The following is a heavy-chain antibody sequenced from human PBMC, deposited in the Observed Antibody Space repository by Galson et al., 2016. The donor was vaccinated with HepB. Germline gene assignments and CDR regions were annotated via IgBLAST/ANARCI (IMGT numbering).Heavy chain of an antibody. Sequence: SLRLSCAASGFTFSSYSMNWVRQAPGKGLEWLSYISSTSSTIYYADSVKGRFTISRDNAKNSLYLQMNSLRDEDTAVYYCARDPRPFEGADYYYMDVWGKGTTVTVSS. V-gene: IGHV3-48*02. CDR3: ARDPRPFEGADYYYMDV. D-gene: IGHD1-26*01. J-gene: IGHJ6*03. CDR2: ISSTSSTI. CDR1: GFTFSSYS.